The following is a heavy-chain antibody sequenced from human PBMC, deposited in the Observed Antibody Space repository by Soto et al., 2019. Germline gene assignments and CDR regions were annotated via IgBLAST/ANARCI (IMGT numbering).Heavy chain of an antibody. CDR1: GFTFTTYG. CDR2: ISYDGRSK. J-gene: IGHJ6*02. CDR3: AQDAFAYWSGGSCLYYYGMDV. D-gene: IGHD2-15*01. V-gene: IGHV3-30*18. Sequence: QAQLVESGGGAVQPGMSVRLSCAAPGFTFTTYGMHWVRQAPDKGLEWVAVISYDGRSKYYADSVNGRFTVSRDNSNNTIYLQLNSLGAENTAVYYCAQDAFAYWSGGSCLYYYGMDVRGQGSTGTVPS.